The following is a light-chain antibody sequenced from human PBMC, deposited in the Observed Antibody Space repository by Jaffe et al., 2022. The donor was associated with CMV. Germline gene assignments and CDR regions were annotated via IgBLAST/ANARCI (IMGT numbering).Light chain of an antibody. CDR3: GAWDDSLSAWV. J-gene: IGLJ3*02. CDR2: DNH. V-gene: IGLV1-51*01. Sequence: QSVLTQPPSVSATPGQKVTITCSGTNSNIGSNYVSWFQQVPGTAPKLLFYDNHKRISEIPDRFSGSKSGTSATLGITGLQTGDEADYYCGAWDDSLSAWVFGGGTKLTVL. CDR1: NSNIGSNY.